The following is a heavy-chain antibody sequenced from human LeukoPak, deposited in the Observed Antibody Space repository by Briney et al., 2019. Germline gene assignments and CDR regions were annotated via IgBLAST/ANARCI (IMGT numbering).Heavy chain of an antibody. CDR3: AREAYGSGNYYSDY. Sequence: GGSLRLSCAASGFTFSSYWMHWVRQAPGKGPVWVSRIHKDGSSTSCADSVKGRFTISRDNAKNTLYLQMNSLRAEDTAVYYCAREAYGSGNYYSDYWGQGTLVTVSS. D-gene: IGHD3-10*01. V-gene: IGHV3-74*01. CDR1: GFTFSSYW. CDR2: IHKDGSST. J-gene: IGHJ4*02.